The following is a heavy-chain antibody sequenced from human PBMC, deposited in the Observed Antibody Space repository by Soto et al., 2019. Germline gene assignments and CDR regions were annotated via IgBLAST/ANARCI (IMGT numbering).Heavy chain of an antibody. Sequence: GESLKISCKGSGYSFTSYWIGWVRQMPGKGLEWMGIIYPGDSDTRYSPSLQGQVTIPAAKSISTAHLQGSSLKASDTAMYYCASPGGASPGYYGMDVWGQGTTVTVSS. CDR1: GYSFTSYW. D-gene: IGHD3-10*01. CDR2: IYPGDSDT. J-gene: IGHJ6*02. CDR3: ASPGGASPGYYGMDV. V-gene: IGHV5-51*01.